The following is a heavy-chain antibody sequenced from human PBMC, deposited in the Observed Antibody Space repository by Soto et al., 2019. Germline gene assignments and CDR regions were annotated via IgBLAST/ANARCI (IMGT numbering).Heavy chain of an antibody. Sequence: SETLSLTCTVSGASISSGDYFWSWIRQSPGKGLQWIGYIYDSGSSYYNPSLKSRVTMSVDTSKNHFSLMLSSVTYADTAVYYCASGSRITMFPDYWGQGTLVTVSS. D-gene: IGHD3-10*02. CDR1: GASISSGDYF. V-gene: IGHV4-30-4*02. CDR3: ASGSRITMFPDY. J-gene: IGHJ4*02. CDR2: IYDSGSS.